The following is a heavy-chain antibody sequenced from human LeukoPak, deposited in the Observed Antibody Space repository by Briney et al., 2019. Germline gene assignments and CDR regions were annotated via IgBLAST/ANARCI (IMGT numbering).Heavy chain of an antibody. Sequence: SETLSLTCNVSGGSIGGHTFYWGWSRQPPGKGLEWIATIYYNGNTFYNPSLKSRVAISIDMSKSQFSLQLSSVTAADTAIYYGARLTALAGHRGAFDIWGPGTMVTVSS. CDR3: ARLTALAGHRGAFDI. V-gene: IGHV4-39*01. J-gene: IGHJ3*02. D-gene: IGHD1-1*01. CDR2: IYYNGNT. CDR1: GGSIGGHTFY.